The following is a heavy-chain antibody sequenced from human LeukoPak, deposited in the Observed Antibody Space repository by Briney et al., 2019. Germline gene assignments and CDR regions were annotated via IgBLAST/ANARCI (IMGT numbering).Heavy chain of an antibody. CDR1: GFTFSTYA. CDR2: ISGSGGST. V-gene: IGHV3-23*01. J-gene: IGHJ4*02. Sequence: GGSLRLSCAASGFTFSTYAMIWVRQAPGKGLEWVSGISGSGGSTYYVDSVKDRFTISRDNSKNTLYLQMNSLRAEDTAVYYCAKGSGFGEFSPAKWGQGTLVTVSS. D-gene: IGHD3-10*01. CDR3: AKGSGFGEFSPAK.